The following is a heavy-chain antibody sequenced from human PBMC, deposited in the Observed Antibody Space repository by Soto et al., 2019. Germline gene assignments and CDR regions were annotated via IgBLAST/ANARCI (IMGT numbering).Heavy chain of an antibody. CDR3: ARAHYGDYGYGMDV. Sequence: SETLSLTCTVSGDSISSNNNYWSWIRQPPGKGLEWIGYIQHGGSTYYNPSLKSRVTISVDRSKNQFSLKLTSVTAADTAVYYCARAHYGDYGYGMDVWGQGTTVTVSS. CDR1: GDSISSNNNY. V-gene: IGHV4-30-2*01. J-gene: IGHJ6*02. CDR2: IQHGGST. D-gene: IGHD4-17*01.